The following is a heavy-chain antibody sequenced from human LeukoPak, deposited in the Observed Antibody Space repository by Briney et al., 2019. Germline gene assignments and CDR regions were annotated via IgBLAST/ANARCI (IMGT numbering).Heavy chain of an antibody. Sequence: ASVKVSCKASGYTFTGYYMHWVRQAPGQGLEWMGRINPNSGGTNYAQKFQGRVTMTRDTSISTAYMELSRLRSDDTAVYYCASPRDCSTTSCYNDDAFDIWGQGTMVTVSS. V-gene: IGHV1-2*06. CDR1: GYTFTGYY. CDR2: INPNSGGT. J-gene: IGHJ3*02. D-gene: IGHD2-2*02. CDR3: ASPRDCSTTSCYNDDAFDI.